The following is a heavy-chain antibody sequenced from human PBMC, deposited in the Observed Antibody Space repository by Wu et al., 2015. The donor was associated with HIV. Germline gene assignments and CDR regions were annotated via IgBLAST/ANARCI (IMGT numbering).Heavy chain of an antibody. CDR2: IIPILGTT. CDR1: GGTFSTHA. J-gene: IGHJ6*02. CDR3: ARRNSSSWNYYYGMDV. Sequence: QVQLVQSGAEVKKPGSSVKVSCKASGGTFSTHAISWVRQAPGQGLEWMGRIIPILGTTNYAEKFQGRVTITADEFTSTAYMELSSLRSEDTAVFYCARRNSSSWNYYYGMDVWGQGTTVTVSS. V-gene: IGHV1-69*11. D-gene: IGHD6-13*01.